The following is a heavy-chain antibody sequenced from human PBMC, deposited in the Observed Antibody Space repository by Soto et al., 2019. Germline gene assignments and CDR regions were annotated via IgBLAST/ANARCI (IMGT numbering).Heavy chain of an antibody. CDR2: IIPILGIA. Sequence: QVQLVQSGAEVKKPGSSVKVSCKASGGTFSSYTISWVRQAPGQGLEWMGRIIPILGIANYAQKFQGRVTITADKSTSTAYMEQSSLRSEDTAVYYCARDSLSLDMVRGVICCWGQGTLVTVSS. J-gene: IGHJ4*02. CDR1: GGTFSSYT. CDR3: ARDSLSLDMVRGVICC. V-gene: IGHV1-69*08. D-gene: IGHD3-10*01.